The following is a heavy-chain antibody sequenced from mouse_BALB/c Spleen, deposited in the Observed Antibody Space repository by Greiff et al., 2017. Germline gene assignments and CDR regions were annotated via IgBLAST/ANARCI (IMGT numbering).Heavy chain of an antibody. Sequence: VKLVESGPGLVQPSQSLSITCTASGFSLTSYGVHWVRQSPGKGLEWLGVIWSGGSTDYNAAFISRLSISKDNSKCQVFFNMNSLQADDTAIYYCARKGGYGNYGRYFDYWGQGTTLTVSS. D-gene: IGHD2-1*01. J-gene: IGHJ2*01. CDR3: ARKGGYGNYGRYFDY. V-gene: IGHV2-4-1*01. CDR2: IWSGGST. CDR1: GFSLTSYG.